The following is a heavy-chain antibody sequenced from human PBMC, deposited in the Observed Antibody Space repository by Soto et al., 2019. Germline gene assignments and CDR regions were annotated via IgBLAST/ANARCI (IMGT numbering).Heavy chain of an antibody. D-gene: IGHD3-22*01. V-gene: IGHV3-30*03. CDR1: GFTFSRVC. J-gene: IGHJ6*02. CDR2: ISYDGSNK. CDR3: ARDRYYDSSGYHYGVGFYYYYGMDV. Sequence: GGSLRLSCAASGFTFSRVCMSWVRQAPGKGLEWVAVISYDGSNKYYADSVKGRFTISRDNSKNTLYLQMNSLRAEDTAVYYSARDRYYDSSGYHYGVGFYYYYGMDVWGQGTTVTVSS.